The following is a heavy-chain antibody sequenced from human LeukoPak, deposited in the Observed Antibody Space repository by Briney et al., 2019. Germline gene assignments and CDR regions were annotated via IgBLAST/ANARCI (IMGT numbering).Heavy chain of an antibody. D-gene: IGHD3-9*01. V-gene: IGHV3-21*01. J-gene: IGHJ4*02. CDR3: ARARGNDWYSDY. CDR2: ITFNSNYI. CDR1: GFAFSDYS. Sequence: GGSLRLSCAASGFAFSDYSMNWVRQAPGKGLEWVSSITFNSNYINYADSVRGRFTISKDIAKNSLCLQMNSLRVEDTAVYYCARARGNDWYSDYWGQGTLVTVSS.